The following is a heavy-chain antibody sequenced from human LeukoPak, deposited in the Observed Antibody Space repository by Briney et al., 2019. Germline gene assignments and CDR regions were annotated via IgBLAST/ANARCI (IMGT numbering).Heavy chain of an antibody. CDR1: GFTFGKYA. CDR2: ITSGGTT. D-gene: IGHD3-22*01. V-gene: IGHV3-23*01. Sequence: GGSLRLSCEASGFTFGKYAMNWVRQAPGKGLEWVSAITSGGTTYYADSVKGRFTVSSDDSKNKLYVQMSSLRAEDTAVYYCARDEYDSSGYYYGMDVWGQGTTVTVSS. CDR3: ARDEYDSSGYYYGMDV. J-gene: IGHJ6*02.